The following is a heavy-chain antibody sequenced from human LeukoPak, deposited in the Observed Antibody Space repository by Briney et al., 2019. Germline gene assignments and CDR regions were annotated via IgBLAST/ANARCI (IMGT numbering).Heavy chain of an antibody. CDR2: ISGDGGST. CDR1: GFTFSSYA. J-gene: IGHJ4*02. CDR3: AKGYQYQLLLVGY. Sequence: PGGSLRLSCAASGFTFSSYAMSWVRQAPGKGLEWVSLISGDGGSTYYADSVKGRFTISRDNSKNSLYLQMNSLRTEDTALYYCAKGYQYQLLLVGYWGQGTLVTVSS. D-gene: IGHD2-2*01. V-gene: IGHV3-43*02.